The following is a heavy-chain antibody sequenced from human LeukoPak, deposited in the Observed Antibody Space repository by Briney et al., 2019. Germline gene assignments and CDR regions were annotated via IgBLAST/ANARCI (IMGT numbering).Heavy chain of an antibody. CDR2: IRITSVNI. CDR3: ARRQLGPRLWDAFDV. D-gene: IGHD7-27*01. J-gene: IGHJ3*01. CDR1: GFTFSIYT. Sequence: GGSLRLSCAASGFTFSIYTINWVRQAPGKGLEWVSYIRITSVNIAYADSVKGRFTISRHNAKNSLYLQMNSLRAEDTAVYYCARRQLGPRLWDAFDVWGQGTMVTVSS. V-gene: IGHV3-48*04.